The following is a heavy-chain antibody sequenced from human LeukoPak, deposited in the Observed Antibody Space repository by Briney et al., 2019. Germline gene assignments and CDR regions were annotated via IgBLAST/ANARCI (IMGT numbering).Heavy chain of an antibody. J-gene: IGHJ5*02. CDR3: ARDPSIAAAGTNGWFDP. Sequence: VASVKVSCKASGYTFTSYGISWVRQAPGQGLEWMGWISAYNGNTNYAQKLQGRVTMTTDTSTSTAYMELRSLRSDDTAVYYCARDPSIAAAGTNGWFDPWGQGTLVTVSS. CDR1: GYTFTSYG. D-gene: IGHD6-13*01. CDR2: ISAYNGNT. V-gene: IGHV1-18*01.